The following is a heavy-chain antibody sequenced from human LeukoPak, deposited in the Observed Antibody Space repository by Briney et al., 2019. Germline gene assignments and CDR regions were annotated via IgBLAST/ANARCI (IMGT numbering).Heavy chain of an antibody. CDR3: ARQLGYCSGGSCKGRLPYYYYYMDV. J-gene: IGHJ6*03. Sequence: PGGSLRLSCAASGFTFDDYGMSWVRQAPGKGLEWVSGINWNGGSTGYADSVKGRFTISRDNAKNSLYLQMNSLRAEDTAVYYCARQLGYCSGGSCKGRLPYYYYYMDVWGKGTTVTISS. CDR2: INWNGGST. D-gene: IGHD2-15*01. CDR1: GFTFDDYG. V-gene: IGHV3-20*04.